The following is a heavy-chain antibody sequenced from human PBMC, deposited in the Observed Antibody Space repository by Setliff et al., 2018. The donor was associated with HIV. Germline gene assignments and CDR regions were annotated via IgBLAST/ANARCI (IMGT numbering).Heavy chain of an antibody. CDR1: GFTFTTYY. CDR2: INPSGGST. Sequence: ASVKVSCKASGFTFTTYYTHWVRQAPGQGLEWMGIINPSGGSTTYAQKFQGRVTMTRDTSISTAYMELSRLTSDDTAVYYCARDTENVFISGHRYFDYWGPGTLVTVSS. J-gene: IGHJ4*02. CDR3: ARDTENVFISGHRYFDY. V-gene: IGHV1-46*01. D-gene: IGHD6-19*01.